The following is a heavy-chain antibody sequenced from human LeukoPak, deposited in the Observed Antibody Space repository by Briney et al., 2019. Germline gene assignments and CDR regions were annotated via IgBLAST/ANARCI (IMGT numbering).Heavy chain of an antibody. D-gene: IGHD6-19*01. Sequence: PGGSLRLSCAASGFTVSSKYMSWVRQAPGKGLEWVSILYSGGNTYYADSVKGRFTISRDNAKNSLYLQMNSLRAEDTAVYHCARGHGSGWYYFDYWGQGTLVTVSS. V-gene: IGHV3-53*01. CDR3: ARGHGSGWYYFDY. CDR1: GFTVSSKY. J-gene: IGHJ4*02. CDR2: LYSGGNT.